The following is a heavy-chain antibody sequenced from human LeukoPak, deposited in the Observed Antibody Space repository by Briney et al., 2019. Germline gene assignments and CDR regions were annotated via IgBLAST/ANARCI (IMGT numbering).Heavy chain of an antibody. V-gene: IGHV3-7*01. J-gene: IGHJ4*02. CDR1: GFTFSNYW. D-gene: IGHD5-12*01. CDR2: IKQGGSER. CDR3: ARSGSRGLIRGFDYFDH. Sequence: PGGSLRLSCIASGFTFSNYWMSWVRQAPGEGLEWVANIKQGGSERYFMDSVKGRFNISRDSAKNSLHLQMDSLRVQDTAVHYCARSGSRGLIRGFDYFDHWGQATLVTVSS.